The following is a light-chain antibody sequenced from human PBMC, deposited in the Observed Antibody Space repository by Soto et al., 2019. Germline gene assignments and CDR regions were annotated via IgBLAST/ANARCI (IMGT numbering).Light chain of an antibody. J-gene: IGKJ2*01. CDR3: QQYNSYNT. V-gene: IGKV1-5*01. CDR2: DAS. Sequence: DIQMTQSPSTLSASVGDRVTITCRASQSISSWLAWYQQKPGKAPKLLIYDASSLESGVPSRFSGSGSGTEFTLTSSSLQPDYFATYYCQQYNSYNTFGQGTKLEIK. CDR1: QSISSW.